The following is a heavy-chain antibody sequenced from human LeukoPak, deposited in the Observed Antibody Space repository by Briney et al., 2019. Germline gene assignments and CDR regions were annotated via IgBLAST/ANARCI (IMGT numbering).Heavy chain of an antibody. J-gene: IGHJ3*02. Sequence: ASVKVSCKVSGYTLTELSMHWVRQAPGKGLEWMGGFDPEDGETIYAQKFQGRVTMTEDTSTDTAYMELSRMRSDDTAVYYCATGWKVRTYYYGSGSYQDAFDIWGQGTMVTVSS. CDR3: ATGWKVRTYYYGSGSYQDAFDI. CDR2: FDPEDGET. D-gene: IGHD3-10*01. CDR1: GYTLTELS. V-gene: IGHV1-24*01.